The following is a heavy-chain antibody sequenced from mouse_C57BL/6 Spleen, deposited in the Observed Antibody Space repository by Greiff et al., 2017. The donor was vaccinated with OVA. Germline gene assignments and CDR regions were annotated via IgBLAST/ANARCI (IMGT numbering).Heavy chain of an antibody. CDR3: EREGFDYEFDY. CDR1: GFTFSDYG. CDR2: ISSGSSTT. J-gene: IGHJ2*01. Sequence: EVKLMESGGGLVKPGGSLKLSCAASGFTFSDYGMHWVRQAPEKGLEWVAYISSGSSTTYYADTVKGRFTISRDNAKNTLFLQLTSLRSEDTAMDYCEREGFDYEFDYWGQGTTLTVSS. V-gene: IGHV5-17*01. D-gene: IGHD2-13*01.